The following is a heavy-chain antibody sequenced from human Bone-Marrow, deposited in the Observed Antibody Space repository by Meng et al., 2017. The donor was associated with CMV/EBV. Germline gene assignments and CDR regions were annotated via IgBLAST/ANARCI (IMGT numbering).Heavy chain of an antibody. D-gene: IGHD3-9*01. CDR1: FTFSNAW. V-gene: IGHV3-15*01. J-gene: IGHJ4*02. Sequence: FTFSNAWMSWVRQAPGKGLEWVGRIKSKTDGGTTDYAAPVKGRFTISRDDSKNTLYLQMNSLKTEDTAVYYCTTDEDYDILTGYPLGYWGQGTLVTVSS. CDR2: IKSKTDGGTT. CDR3: TTDEDYDILTGYPLGY.